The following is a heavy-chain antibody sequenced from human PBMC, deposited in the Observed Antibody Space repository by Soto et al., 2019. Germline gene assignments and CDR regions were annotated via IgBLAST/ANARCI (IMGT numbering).Heavy chain of an antibody. V-gene: IGHV3-53*01. J-gene: IGHJ5*02. Sequence: GGSRRRSCAASGFTRSSNYMSWVRQAPGTGLEWVSVIYSGGSTYYADSVKGRFTISRDNSKNTLYLQMNSLRAEDTAVYYCARDSGRRNGLDPWGQGPLVTVSS. CDR3: ARDSGRRNGLDP. D-gene: IGHD2-15*01. CDR2: IYSGGST. CDR1: GFTRSSNY.